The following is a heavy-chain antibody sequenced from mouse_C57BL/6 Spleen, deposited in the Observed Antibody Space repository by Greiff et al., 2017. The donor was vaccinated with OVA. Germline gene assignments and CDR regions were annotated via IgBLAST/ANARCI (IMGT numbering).Heavy chain of an antibody. CDR1: GYTFTSYG. J-gene: IGHJ4*01. V-gene: IGHV1-55*01. Sequence: VQLQQPGAELVKPGASVKMSCKASGYTFTSYGINWVRQRPGKGLEWIGDIYPGSGSTNYTAKFKSKATLSVDTSSSTAYMQLSSLTSEDTAVYYCARRGIRNYAMDYWGQGTSVTVSS. CDR3: ARRGIRNYAMDY. CDR2: IYPGSGST.